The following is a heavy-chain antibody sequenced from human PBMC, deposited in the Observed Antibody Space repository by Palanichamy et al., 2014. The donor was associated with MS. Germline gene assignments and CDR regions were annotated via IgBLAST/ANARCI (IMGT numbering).Heavy chain of an antibody. J-gene: IGHJ1*01. Sequence: EVQLVQSGAEVKKPGESLKISCKGSGYSFTSYWIGWVRQMPGKGLEWMGIIYPGDSDTRFSPSFQGQVTISADKSISTAYLQWSSLKASDTAMYYCARLPHLGLRLGELSFGYFQHWGQGTLVTVSS. V-gene: IGHV5-51*01. D-gene: IGHD3-16*02. CDR1: GYSFTSYW. CDR3: ARLPHLGLRLGELSFGYFQH. CDR2: IYPGDSDT.